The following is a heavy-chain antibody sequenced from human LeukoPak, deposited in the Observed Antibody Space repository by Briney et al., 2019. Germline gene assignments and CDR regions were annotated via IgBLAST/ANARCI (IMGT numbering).Heavy chain of an antibody. CDR3: ARGEWELLQALDY. V-gene: IGHV1-2*02. D-gene: IGHD1-26*01. CDR2: INPNSGGT. Sequence: WASVKVSCKASGCTFTGYYMHWVRQAPGQGLEWMGWINPNSGGTNYAQKFQGRVTMTRDTSISTAYMELSRLRSDDTAVYYCARGEWELLQALDYWGQGTLVTVSS. J-gene: IGHJ4*02. CDR1: GCTFTGYY.